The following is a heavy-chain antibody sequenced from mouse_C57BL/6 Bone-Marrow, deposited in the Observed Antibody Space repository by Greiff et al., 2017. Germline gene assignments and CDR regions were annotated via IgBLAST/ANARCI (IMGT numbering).Heavy chain of an antibody. Sequence: EVQLVESGGDLVKPGGSLKLSCAASGFTFSSYGMSWVRQTPDKRLEWVATISSGGSYTYYPDSVKGRFTISRDNAKNTLYLQMSSLKSEDTAMYYGARQRSFFDYWGQGTTLTVAS. CDR1: GFTFSSYG. CDR2: ISSGGSYT. V-gene: IGHV5-6*01. J-gene: IGHJ2*01. CDR3: ARQRSFFDY. D-gene: IGHD1-1*01.